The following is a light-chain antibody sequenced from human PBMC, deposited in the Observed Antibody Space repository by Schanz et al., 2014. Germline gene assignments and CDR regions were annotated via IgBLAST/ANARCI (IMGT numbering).Light chain of an antibody. CDR2: GAS. J-gene: IGKJ3*01. V-gene: IGKV3D-15*01. CDR1: QSVSSY. CDR3: QQYSTWPRFT. Sequence: EIVLTQSPATLSLSPGERATLSCRASQSVSSYLAWYQHKPGQAPRLLMSGASSRATGIPDRFSGSGSGTEFTLTISSLQSEDFAVYYCQQYSTWPRFTFGPGTKVDIK.